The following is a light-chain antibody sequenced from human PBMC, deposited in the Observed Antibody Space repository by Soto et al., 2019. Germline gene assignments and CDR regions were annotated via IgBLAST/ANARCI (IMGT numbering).Light chain of an antibody. V-gene: IGKV1-5*01. Sequence: LQMTQSPSTLSASVGNRVTIPFRASQSISTWLAWYQQKPGKAPKLLIYDASILESGVPSRFSGSGSGTEFTLTISSLQPDDFATYYCQQYNSYWTFGQGTKV. CDR1: QSISTW. J-gene: IGKJ1*01. CDR3: QQYNSYWT. CDR2: DAS.